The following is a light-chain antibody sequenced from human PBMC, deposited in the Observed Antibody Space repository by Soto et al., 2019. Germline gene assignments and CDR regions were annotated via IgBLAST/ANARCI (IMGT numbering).Light chain of an antibody. CDR2: EVS. Sequence: QSVLTQPASVSGYPGQSITISCTGTSSDVGAYNYVSWYQQHPGKVPKLMIYEVSNRPSGVSNRFSGSKFGNTASLTISGLQAEDEADYYCSSYTSSSTYVFGTGTKVTVL. V-gene: IGLV2-14*01. J-gene: IGLJ1*01. CDR1: SSDVGAYNY. CDR3: SSYTSSSTYV.